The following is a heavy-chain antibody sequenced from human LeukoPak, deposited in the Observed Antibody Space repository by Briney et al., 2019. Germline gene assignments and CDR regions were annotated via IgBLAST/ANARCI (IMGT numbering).Heavy chain of an antibody. CDR3: AREGEEPIPFDY. J-gene: IGHJ4*02. CDR1: GYTFTSYV. CDR2: INAGNDNT. D-gene: IGHD3-16*01. Sequence: ASVKVSCKASGYTFTSYVMHWVRQAPGQRLEWMGWINAGNDNTKYSQKFQGRVTITRDTSASTAYMELSSLRSEDTAVYYCAREGEEPIPFDYWGQGTLVTVSS. V-gene: IGHV1-3*01.